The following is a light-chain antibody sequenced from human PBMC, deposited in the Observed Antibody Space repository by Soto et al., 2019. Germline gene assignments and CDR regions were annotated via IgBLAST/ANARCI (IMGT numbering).Light chain of an antibody. J-gene: IGKJ2*01. CDR3: QQGDT. Sequence: DLQMTQSPSTLSASVGDRVTITCRASQSISSWLAWYQQKPGKAPKLLIYKASSLESGVPSRFSGSGSGTEFTLTISSLQPDDFATYYCQQGDTFGQGTKLEIK. V-gene: IGKV1-5*03. CDR2: KAS. CDR1: QSISSW.